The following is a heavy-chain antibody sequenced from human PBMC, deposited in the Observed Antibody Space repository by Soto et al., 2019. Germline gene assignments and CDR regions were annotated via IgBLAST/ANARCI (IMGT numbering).Heavy chain of an antibody. V-gene: IGHV3-23*01. J-gene: IGHJ4*01. D-gene: IGHD2-8*01. CDR1: GFTFYSPD. Sequence: PGGSLRLSCAASGFTFYSPDSHSMSWVRQPAAKGPEGVSTISSNGASTHYAECVKGRFTISKDASRNTLQLHMNSVRADDTATYHCVSWVSAHFDYWGQGTPVTVSS. CDR2: ISSNGAST. CDR3: VSWVSAHFDY.